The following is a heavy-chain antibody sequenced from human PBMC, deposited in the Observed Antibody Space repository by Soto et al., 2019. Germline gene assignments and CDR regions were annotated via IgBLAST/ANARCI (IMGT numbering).Heavy chain of an antibody. CDR3: AREKSGNCNYKARPPFSNPHGMEV. D-gene: IGHD1-7*01. CDR1: GGTFSSYA. V-gene: IGHV1-69*13. Sequence: SVKVSCKASGGTFSSYALSWVRQAPGQGLEWMGGIIPIFGTANYAQKFKGRITITADESTSTAYMELSSLRSEDTAVYCCAREKSGNCNYKARPPFSNPHGMEVWGQGTTVTVSS. J-gene: IGHJ6*02. CDR2: IIPIFGTA.